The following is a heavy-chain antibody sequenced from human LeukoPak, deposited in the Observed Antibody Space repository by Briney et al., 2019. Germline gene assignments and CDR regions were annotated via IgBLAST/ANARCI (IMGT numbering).Heavy chain of an antibody. CDR1: GFTFSSYG. D-gene: IGHD6-19*01. CDR3: AKDSKGYSSGWDLDY. J-gene: IGHJ4*02. CDR2: IGGSGAST. Sequence: GGSLRLSCAASGFTFSSYGMSWVRQAPGKGLEWVSVIGGSGASTYYADSVKGRFTISRDNSKNTLYLQMNSLRAEDTALYYCAKDSKGYSSGWDLDYWGQGTLVTVSS. V-gene: IGHV3-23*01.